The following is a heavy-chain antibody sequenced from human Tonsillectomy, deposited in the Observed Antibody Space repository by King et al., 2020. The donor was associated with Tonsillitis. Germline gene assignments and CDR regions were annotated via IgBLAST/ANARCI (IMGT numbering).Heavy chain of an antibody. CDR3: AKDDYYDSSGFSLDY. J-gene: IGHJ4*02. V-gene: IGHV3-23*04. CDR1: GFTFINYA. CDR2: IRGSGGST. D-gene: IGHD3-22*01. Sequence: DVQLVESGGGLVQRGGSLRLSCAASGFTFINYAMTWVRQAPGKGLEWVSAIRGSGGSTYYADSVKGRFTISRDNSKNTLYLQMNSLRAEDTAVYYCAKDDYYDSSGFSLDYWGQGTLVTVSS.